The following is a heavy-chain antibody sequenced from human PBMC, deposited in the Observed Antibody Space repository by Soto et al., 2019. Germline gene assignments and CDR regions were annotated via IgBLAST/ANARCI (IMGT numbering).Heavy chain of an antibody. J-gene: IGHJ3*01. D-gene: IGHD5-12*01. Sequence: EAKLEESGGGLIEPGGSLRLSCAASGFSFSAFEMNWVRQAPGKGPEWVAHIKSGGSFTLYAASVKGRFTISRDDADNSLYLQMNRLRAEDTALYYCTKEKSVMNSGYDAFDLWGRGTKVTVSS. CDR2: IKSGGSFT. CDR3: TKEKSVMNSGYDAFDL. V-gene: IGHV3-48*03. CDR1: GFSFSAFE.